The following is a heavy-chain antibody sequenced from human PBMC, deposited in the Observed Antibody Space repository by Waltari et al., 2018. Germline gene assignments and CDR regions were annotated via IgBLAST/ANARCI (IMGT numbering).Heavy chain of an antibody. CDR1: GFSFSRYW. Sequence: EVQLVESGGGLVHPGGSLRLSCAASGFSFSRYWMSWVRQAPGKGLEWVASIKQDGSDKHYMDSVRCRFTISRDNAKKSLYLEMNRLIDDDTAVYYCASVRSGWDFWGQGTLVTVSS. V-gene: IGHV3-7*02. CDR2: IKQDGSDK. J-gene: IGHJ4*02. CDR3: ASVRSGWDF. D-gene: IGHD6-19*01.